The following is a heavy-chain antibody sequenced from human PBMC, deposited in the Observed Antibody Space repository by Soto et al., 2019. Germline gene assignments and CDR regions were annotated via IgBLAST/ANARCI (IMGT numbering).Heavy chain of an antibody. CDR3: AEGKGRRLLETVLYVY. CDR1: GFTFSACA. J-gene: IGHJ4*02. D-gene: IGHD3-3*01. V-gene: IGHV3-23*01. Sequence: PGGSLRLSCPATGFTFSACAMNWVRQAPGKGLEWVAVISGSGGSSYYAESVKGRFTISRDNSKNTLYLQMNSLRAEDTAGYYCAEGKGRRLLETVLYVYWGQGTLVTVSS. CDR2: ISGSGGSS.